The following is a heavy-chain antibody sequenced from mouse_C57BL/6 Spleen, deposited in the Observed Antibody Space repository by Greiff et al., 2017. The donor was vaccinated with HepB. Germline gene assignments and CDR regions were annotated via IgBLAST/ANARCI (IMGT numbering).Heavy chain of an antibody. D-gene: IGHD3-2*02. V-gene: IGHV1-77*01. J-gene: IGHJ3*01. CDR1: GYTFTDYY. CDR2: IGPGSGST. Sequence: QVHVKQSGAELVKPGASVKISCKASGYTFTDYYINWVKQRPGQGLEWIGKIGPGSGSTYYNEKFKGKATLTADKSSSTAYMQLSSLTSEDSAVYFFARSFRQLRLEGTWFAYWGQGTLVTVSA. CDR3: ARSFRQLRLEGTWFAY.